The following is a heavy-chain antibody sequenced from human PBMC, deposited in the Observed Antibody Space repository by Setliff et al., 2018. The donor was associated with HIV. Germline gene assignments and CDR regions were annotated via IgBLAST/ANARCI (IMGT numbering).Heavy chain of an antibody. D-gene: IGHD6-6*01. CDR3: ARDIPPEYPGFDL. CDR2: ISSSGSTI. Sequence: PGGSLRLSCAASGFTFSSYEINWVRQAPGKGLEWLSYISSSGSTIYYADSVKGRFIISRDNAKNSLNLQMNSLRAEDTAVYYCARDIPPEYPGFDLWGQGTVVTVSS. J-gene: IGHJ3*01. V-gene: IGHV3-48*03. CDR1: GFTFSSYE.